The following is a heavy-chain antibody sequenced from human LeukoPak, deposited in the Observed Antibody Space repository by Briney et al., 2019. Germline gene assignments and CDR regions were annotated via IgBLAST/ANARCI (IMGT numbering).Heavy chain of an antibody. Sequence: GGSLRLSCAASGFTFTSHWMSWIRQAPGKGLEWVSYITGGGSTIYYADSVKGRFTISRDNAKNSLYLQMNSLRAEDTAVYYCARANYGFNYWGQGTPVTVSS. CDR2: ITGGGSTI. CDR1: GFTFTSHW. D-gene: IGHD3-10*01. CDR3: ARANYGFNY. V-gene: IGHV3-11*04. J-gene: IGHJ4*02.